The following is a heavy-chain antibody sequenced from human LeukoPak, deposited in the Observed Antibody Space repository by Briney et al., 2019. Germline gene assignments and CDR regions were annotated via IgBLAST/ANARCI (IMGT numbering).Heavy chain of an antibody. CDR1: GFTFSSYA. CDR3: ARDLTYYGSGSYYFPPDY. Sequence: GGSLRLSCAASGFTFSSYAMHWVRQAPGKGLEWVAVISYDGSNKYYADSVKGRFTISRDNSKNTLYLQMNSLRAEDTAVYYCARDLTYYGSGSYYFPPDYWGQGTLATVSS. CDR2: ISYDGSNK. D-gene: IGHD3-10*01. J-gene: IGHJ4*02. V-gene: IGHV3-30-3*01.